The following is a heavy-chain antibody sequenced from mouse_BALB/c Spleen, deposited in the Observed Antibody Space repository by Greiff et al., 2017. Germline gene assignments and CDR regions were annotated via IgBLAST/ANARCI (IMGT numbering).Heavy chain of an antibody. CDR1: GFTFSSYA. V-gene: IGHV5-9-4*01. CDR2: ISSGGSYT. CDR3: AREAYYGNRFAY. Sequence: EVHLVESGGGLVKPGGSLKLSCAASGFTFSSYAMSWVRQSPEKRLEWVAEISSGGSYTYYPDTVTGRFTISRDNAKNTLYLEMSSLRSEDTAMYYCAREAYYGNRFAYWGQGTLVTVSA. D-gene: IGHD2-10*01. J-gene: IGHJ3*01.